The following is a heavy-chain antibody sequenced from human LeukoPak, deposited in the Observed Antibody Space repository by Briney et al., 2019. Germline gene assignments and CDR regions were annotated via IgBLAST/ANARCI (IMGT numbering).Heavy chain of an antibody. CDR2: IYYSGST. CDR3: ARHKMGIAAAGTVYYFDY. J-gene: IGHJ4*02. D-gene: IGHD6-13*01. V-gene: IGHV4-59*08. CDR1: GGSISSYY. Sequence: SETLSLTCTVSGGSISSYYWSWIRQPPGKGLEWIGYIYYSGSTNYNPSLKSRVTISVDTSKSQFSLKLSSVTAADTAVYYCARHKMGIAAAGTVYYFDYWGQGTLVTVSS.